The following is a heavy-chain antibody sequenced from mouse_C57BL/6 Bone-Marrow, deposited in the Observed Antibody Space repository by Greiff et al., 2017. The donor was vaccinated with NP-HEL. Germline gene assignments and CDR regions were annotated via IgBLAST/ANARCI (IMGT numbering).Heavy chain of an antibody. D-gene: IGHD2-1*01. J-gene: IGHJ4*01. Sequence: VQRVESGPGLVQPSQSLSITCTVSGFSLTSSGVHWVRQSPGKGLEWLGVIWSGGGTDYNAAFISRLSISQDNSKSQVFFKMNSLQADDTAIDYCASLLPYAMDYWGQGTAVTVSS. V-gene: IGHV2-2*01. CDR2: IWSGGGT. CDR1: GFSLTSSG. CDR3: ASLLPYAMDY.